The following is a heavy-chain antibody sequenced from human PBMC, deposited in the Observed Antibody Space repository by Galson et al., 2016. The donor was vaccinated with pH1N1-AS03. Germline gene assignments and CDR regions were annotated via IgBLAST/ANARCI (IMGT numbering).Heavy chain of an antibody. J-gene: IGHJ4*02. V-gene: IGHV3-53*01. Sequence: SLRLSCAASGFTINNNYMSWVRQAPGKGLEWVSVIYGGGGTFYADSVKGRFTISRDNSKNTVYLQMNSLRVEETAVYYCAREPWGSTQGEYWGQGTLVTVSS. CDR2: IYGGGGT. CDR1: GFTINNNY. D-gene: IGHD3-16*01. CDR3: AREPWGSTQGEY.